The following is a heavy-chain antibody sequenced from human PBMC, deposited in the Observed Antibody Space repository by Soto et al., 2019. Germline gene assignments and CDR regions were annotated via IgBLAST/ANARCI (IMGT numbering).Heavy chain of an antibody. D-gene: IGHD3-10*01. CDR2: INPNSGGT. CDR1: GYTFTGYY. J-gene: IGHJ5*02. CDR3: AAGELLYGESRGWFDP. V-gene: IGHV1-2*02. Sequence: QVQLVQSGAEVKKPGASVKVSCKASGYTFTGYYMHWVRQAPGQGLEWMGWINPNSGGTNYAQKFQGTVTMTRDTSISTAYMELSRLRSDDTAVYYCAAGELLYGESRGWFDPWGQGTLVTVSS.